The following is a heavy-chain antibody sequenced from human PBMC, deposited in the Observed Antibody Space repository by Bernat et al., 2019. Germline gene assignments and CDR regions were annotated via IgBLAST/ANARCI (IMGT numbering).Heavy chain of an antibody. CDR1: GFTFSSYG. Sequence: VQLVESGGGLVKPGGSLRLSCAASGFTFSSYGMHWVRQAPGKGLEWVAVISYDGSNKDYADSVKGRFTISRDNSKNTLYLQMNSLRAEDTAVYYCAKDVSSSWTPEDYWGQGTLVTVSS. D-gene: IGHD6-13*01. CDR2: ISYDGSNK. V-gene: IGHV3-30*18. J-gene: IGHJ4*02. CDR3: AKDVSSSWTPEDY.